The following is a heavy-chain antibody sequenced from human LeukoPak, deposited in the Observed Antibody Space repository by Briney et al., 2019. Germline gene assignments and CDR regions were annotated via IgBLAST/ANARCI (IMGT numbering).Heavy chain of an antibody. D-gene: IGHD3-3*01. CDR1: GFTFSSYA. J-gene: IGHJ4*02. CDR3: AREKGPFWSGYAFDY. V-gene: IGHV3-30-3*01. Sequence: GRSLRLSCAASGFTFSSYAMHWVRQAPGKGLEWVAVISYDGSSKYYADSVKGRFTISRDNSKNTLYLQMNSLRAEDTAVYYCAREKGPFWSGYAFDYWGQGTLVTVSS. CDR2: ISYDGSSK.